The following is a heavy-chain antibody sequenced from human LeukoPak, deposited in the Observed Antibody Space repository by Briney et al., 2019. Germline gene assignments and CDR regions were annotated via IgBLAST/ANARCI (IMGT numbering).Heavy chain of an antibody. CDR2: IRYDGSNK. Sequence: GGSLRLSCAASGFTFSSYGMHWVRQAPGKGLEWVAFIRYDGSNKYYADSVKGRFTISRDNSKNTLYLQMNSLRAEDTAVYYCAKDGIVVVPADDYWGQGTLVTVSS. V-gene: IGHV3-30*02. J-gene: IGHJ4*02. CDR3: AKDGIVVVPADDY. CDR1: GFTFSSYG. D-gene: IGHD2-2*01.